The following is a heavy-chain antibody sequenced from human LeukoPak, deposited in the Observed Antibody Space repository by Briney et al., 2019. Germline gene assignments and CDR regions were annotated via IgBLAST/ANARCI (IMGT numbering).Heavy chain of an antibody. V-gene: IGHV4-59*01. CDR1: GGSISSYY. D-gene: IGHD6-13*01. Sequence: SETLSLTCTDSGGSISSYYWSWIRQPPGKGLEGIGYIYYSGSTNYNPSLKSRVTISVDTSKNQFSLKLSSVTAADTAVYYCAARIAAAGIWFDPWGQGTLVTVSS. CDR2: IYYSGST. CDR3: AARIAAAGIWFDP. J-gene: IGHJ5*02.